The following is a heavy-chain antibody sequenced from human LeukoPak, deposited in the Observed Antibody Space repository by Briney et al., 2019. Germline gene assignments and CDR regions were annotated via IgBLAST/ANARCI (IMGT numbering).Heavy chain of an antibody. CDR3: ARAGCSSTSCARPAYDY. Sequence: GASVKVSCKASGGTFSSYAISWVRQAPGQGLEWMGGIIPIFGTANYAQKFQGRVTITADKSTSTAYMELSSLRSEDTAVYYCARAGCSSTSCARPAYDYWGQGTLVTVSS. D-gene: IGHD2-2*01. V-gene: IGHV1-69*06. CDR1: GGTFSSYA. J-gene: IGHJ4*02. CDR2: IIPIFGTA.